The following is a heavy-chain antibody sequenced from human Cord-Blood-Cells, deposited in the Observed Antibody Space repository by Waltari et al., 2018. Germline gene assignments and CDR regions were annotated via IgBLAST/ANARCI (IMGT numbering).Heavy chain of an antibody. Sequence: QVQLVQSGAEVKKPGASVKVSCKASGYTFTSYGISWVRQAPGQGLEWMGWISAYKGNTKEAQKLQGRVTMTTDTSTSTAYMELRSLRSDDTAVYYCARGRGGDWNYATDDYWGQGTLVTVSS. CDR1: GYTFTSYG. CDR2: ISAYKGNT. J-gene: IGHJ4*02. V-gene: IGHV1-18*01. CDR3: ARGRGGDWNYATDDY. D-gene: IGHD1-7*01.